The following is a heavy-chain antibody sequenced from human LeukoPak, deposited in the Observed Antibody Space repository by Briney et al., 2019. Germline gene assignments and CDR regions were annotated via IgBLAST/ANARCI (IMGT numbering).Heavy chain of an antibody. CDR1: GFTFRSYS. V-gene: IGHV3-21*01. D-gene: IGHD3-10*01. J-gene: IGHJ4*02. Sequence: GGSLRLSCAASGFTFRSYSMNWVRQAPGKGLEWVSSISSSSSYIHYADSVKGRFAISRDNAKNSLYLQMHSLRAEDTAVYYCARDGLGSGSSWMITNDYWGQGTLVTVSS. CDR2: ISSSSSYI. CDR3: ARDGLGSGSSWMITNDY.